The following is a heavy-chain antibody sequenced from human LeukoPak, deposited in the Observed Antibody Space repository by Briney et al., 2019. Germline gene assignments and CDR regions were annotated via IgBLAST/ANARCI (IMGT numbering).Heavy chain of an antibody. D-gene: IGHD3-22*01. CDR2: IYTSGST. CDR3: ARMRVVYYRFDY. V-gene: IGHV4-61*02. CDR1: GGSISSGSYY. Sequence: PSETLSLTCTVSGGSISSGSYYWSWIRQPAGKGLEWIGRIYTSGSTNHNPSLKSRVTISVDTSKNQFSLKLSSVTAADTAVYYCARMRVVYYRFDYWGQGTLVTVSS. J-gene: IGHJ4*02.